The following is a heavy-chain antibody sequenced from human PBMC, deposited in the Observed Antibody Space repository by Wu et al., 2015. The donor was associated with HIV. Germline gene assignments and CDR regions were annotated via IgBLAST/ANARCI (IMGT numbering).Heavy chain of an antibody. CDR1: GDTFSRSG. J-gene: IGHJ4*02. CDR2: IIPIFGTA. CDR3: ARTDGLVDGGNSGFDY. Sequence: QVQLVQSGAEVKKPGSSVKVSCKASGDTFSRSGISWMRQAPGKGFEWMGRIIPIFGTANYAQKFQGRVTITADESTSTAHMELSSLRSEDTAVYYCARTDGLVDGGNSGFDYVGPGNAGHRLL. D-gene: IGHD4-23*01. V-gene: IGHV1-69*13.